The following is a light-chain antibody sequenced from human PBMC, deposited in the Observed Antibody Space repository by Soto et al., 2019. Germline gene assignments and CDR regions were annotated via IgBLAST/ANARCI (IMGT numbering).Light chain of an antibody. CDR1: QSLLEVSNNKDY. V-gene: IGKV4-1*01. Sequence: DIVMTQSPDSLAVSLGGRATINCKYSQSLLEVSNNKDYLAWYQQKPGQPPKLLFYWASTRESEVPDRYSGGAYGTDFTLIISNLQTEDVAVYYCQQYYSPPHTCGQGTKLEIK. CDR3: QQYYSPPHT. CDR2: WAS. J-gene: IGKJ2*01.